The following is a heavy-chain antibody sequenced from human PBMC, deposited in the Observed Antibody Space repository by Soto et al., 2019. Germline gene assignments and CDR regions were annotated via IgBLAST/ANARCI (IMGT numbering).Heavy chain of an antibody. J-gene: IGHJ6*02. Sequence: GGSPRLSCAASGFTFSSYGMHWVRQAPGKGLEWVAVISYDGSNKYYADSVKGRFTISRDNSKNTLYLQMNSLRAEDTAVYYCAKERGDYLSRYYCGMDVWGQGTTVTVSS. D-gene: IGHD4-17*01. CDR1: GFTFSSYG. V-gene: IGHV3-30*18. CDR2: ISYDGSNK. CDR3: AKERGDYLSRYYCGMDV.